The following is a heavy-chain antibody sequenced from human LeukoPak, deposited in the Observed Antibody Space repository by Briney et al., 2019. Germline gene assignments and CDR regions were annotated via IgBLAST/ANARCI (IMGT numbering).Heavy chain of an antibody. CDR3: ASVSGSHHDAFDI. CDR1: GGSFSSYY. Sequence: SETLSLTCAVYGGSFSSYYWSWIRQPPGKGLEWIGYIYYSGSTNYNPSLKSRVTISVDTSKNQFSLKLSSVTAADTAVYYCASVSGSHHDAFDIWGQGTMVTVSS. V-gene: IGHV4-59*01. CDR2: IYYSGST. D-gene: IGHD1-26*01. J-gene: IGHJ3*02.